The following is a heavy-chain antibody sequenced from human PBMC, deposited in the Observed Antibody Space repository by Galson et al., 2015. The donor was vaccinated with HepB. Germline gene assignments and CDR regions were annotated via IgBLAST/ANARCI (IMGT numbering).Heavy chain of an antibody. V-gene: IGHV5-10-1*01. CDR3: ARLPTYYDILTGRDGFDY. D-gene: IGHD3-9*01. J-gene: IGHJ4*02. CDR1: GYSFTSYW. Sequence: QSGAEVKKPGESLRISCKGSGYSFTSYWISWVRQMPGKGLEWMGRIDPSDSYTNYSPSFQGHVTISADKSISTAYLQWSSLKVSDTAMYYCARLPTYYDILTGRDGFDYWGQGTLVTVSS. CDR2: IDPSDSYT.